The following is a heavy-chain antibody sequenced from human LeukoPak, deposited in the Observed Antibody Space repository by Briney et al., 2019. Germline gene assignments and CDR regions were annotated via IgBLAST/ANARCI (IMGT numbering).Heavy chain of an antibody. CDR1: GFTFSSYA. D-gene: IGHD5-24*01. V-gene: IGHV3-30-3*01. J-gene: IGHJ4*02. Sequence: GGSLRLSCAASGFTFSSYAMHWVRQAPGKGLEWVAVISYDGSNKYYADSVKGRFTISRDNSKNTLYLQMNSLRAEDTAVYYCAKGVEMATIATYYFDYWGQGTLVTVSS. CDR2: ISYDGSNK. CDR3: AKGVEMATIATYYFDY.